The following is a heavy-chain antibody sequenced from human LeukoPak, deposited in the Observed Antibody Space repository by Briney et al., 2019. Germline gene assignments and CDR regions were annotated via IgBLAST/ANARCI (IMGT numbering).Heavy chain of an antibody. CDR3: AKPTFSYYYDSSGYSSFDY. V-gene: IGHV3-33*06. CDR1: GFTFSSYG. Sequence: GGSLRLSCAASGFTFSSYGMHWARQAPGKGLEWVAVIWYDGSNKYYADSVKGRFTISRDNSKNTLYLQMNSLRAEDTAVYYCAKPTFSYYYDSSGYSSFDYWGQGTLVTVSS. CDR2: IWYDGSNK. D-gene: IGHD3-22*01. J-gene: IGHJ4*02.